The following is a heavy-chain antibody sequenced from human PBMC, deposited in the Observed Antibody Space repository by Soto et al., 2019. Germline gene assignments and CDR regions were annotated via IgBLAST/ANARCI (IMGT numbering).Heavy chain of an antibody. D-gene: IGHD3-10*01. CDR3: ASSYGSGYRAFDY. Sequence: QVQLVQSGAEVKRPGSSVKVSCKASGDTFSFYSINWVRQAPGLGLEWMGRVNPILSMSNYAQRFQGRVTMTADKSRSTAYMELSGLRSEDTDMYYCASSYGSGYRAFDYWGQGALVTVAS. J-gene: IGHJ4*02. CDR1: GDTFSFYS. V-gene: IGHV1-69*04. CDR2: VNPILSMS.